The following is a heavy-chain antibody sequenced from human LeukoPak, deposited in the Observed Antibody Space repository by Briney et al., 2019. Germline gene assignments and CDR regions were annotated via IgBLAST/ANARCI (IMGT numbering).Heavy chain of an antibody. J-gene: IGHJ6*02. CDR3: ARDWGLSGYQYAMDV. CDR2: INPNSGGT. D-gene: IGHD3-16*02. Sequence: ASVKVSCKASGYTFTGYYMHWVRQAPGQGLEWMGWINPNSGGTNYAQKFQGRVTMTRDTSISTAYMELSRLRSDDTAVYYCARDWGLSGYQYAMDVWGQGTTVTVSS. CDR1: GYTFTGYY. V-gene: IGHV1-2*02.